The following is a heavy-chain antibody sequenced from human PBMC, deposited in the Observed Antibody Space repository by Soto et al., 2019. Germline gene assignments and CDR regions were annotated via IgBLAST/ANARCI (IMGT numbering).Heavy chain of an antibody. J-gene: IGHJ5*02. CDR3: ARDYYDFWSGPASGWFDP. V-gene: IGHV1-69*13. D-gene: IGHD3-3*01. Sequence: SVKVSCKASGGTFSSYAISWVRQAPGQGLEWMGGIIPIFGTANYAQKFQGRVTITADESTSTAYMELSSLRSEDTAVYYCARDYYDFWSGPASGWFDPWGQGTLVTVYS. CDR2: IIPIFGTA. CDR1: GGTFSSYA.